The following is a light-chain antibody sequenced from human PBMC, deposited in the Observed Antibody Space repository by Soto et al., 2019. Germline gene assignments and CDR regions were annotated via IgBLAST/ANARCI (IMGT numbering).Light chain of an antibody. CDR3: QQYNNWPPT. CDR1: QSVSSN. J-gene: IGKJ1*01. Sequence: EIVMTQSPATLSVSPGERATLSCRASQSVSSNLAWYQQKPGQAPRLLIYGASTRATGIPARFSGSGSGTEFTLTISSLQSEDVAVYDCQQYNNWPPTFGQGTKVEIK. V-gene: IGKV3-15*01. CDR2: GAS.